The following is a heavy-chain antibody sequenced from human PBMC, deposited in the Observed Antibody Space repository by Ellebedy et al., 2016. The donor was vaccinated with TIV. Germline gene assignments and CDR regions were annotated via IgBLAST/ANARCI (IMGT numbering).Heavy chain of an antibody. CDR2: ISDSGGNT. CDR1: GFPFSSYA. J-gene: IGHJ4*02. D-gene: IGHD6-13*01. CDR3: AKGWLGAGAGTDFDY. Sequence: GESLKISCAASGFPFSSYAMSWVRQPPGKGLEWVSSISDSGGNTYYADSVRGRFTFSRDNSKNTLYLQMNGLRAEDTAVYYCAKGWLGAGAGTDFDYWGRGTLVTVSS. V-gene: IGHV3-23*01.